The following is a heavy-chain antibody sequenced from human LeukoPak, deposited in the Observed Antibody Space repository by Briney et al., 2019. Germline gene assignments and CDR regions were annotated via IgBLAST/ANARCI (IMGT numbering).Heavy chain of an antibody. V-gene: IGHV4-30-2*01. CDR2: IYHSGST. Sequence: SQTLSLTCAVSGGSISSGGYSWSWIRQPPGKGLEWIGYIYHSGSTYYNPSLKSRVTISVDRSKNQFSLKLSSVTAADTAVYYCARFPMALPAGACDIWGQGTMVTVSS. D-gene: IGHD3-10*01. J-gene: IGHJ3*02. CDR3: ARFPMALPAGACDI. CDR1: GGSISSGGYS.